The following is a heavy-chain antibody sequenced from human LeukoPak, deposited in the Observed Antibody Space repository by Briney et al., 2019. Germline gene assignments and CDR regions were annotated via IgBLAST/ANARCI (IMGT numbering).Heavy chain of an antibody. V-gene: IGHV3-30*18. Sequence: GGSLRLSCAASGFTFSNYGMHWVHQAPGKGLEWVAVISYDGSNKYYADSVKGRFTISRDNSKNTLYLQMNCLRAEDPAVYYCAKDRGGGTYYYDSSGYSFDYWGQGTLVTVSS. CDR1: GFTFSNYG. D-gene: IGHD3-22*01. J-gene: IGHJ4*02. CDR2: ISYDGSNK. CDR3: AKDRGGGTYYYDSSGYSFDY.